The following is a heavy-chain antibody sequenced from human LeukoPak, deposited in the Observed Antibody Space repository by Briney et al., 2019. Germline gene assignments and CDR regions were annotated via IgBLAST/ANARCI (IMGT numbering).Heavy chain of an antibody. Sequence: ASVKVSCKASGYTFTGYYMNWVRQAPGQGLEWMGWINPTSGGTNYAQKFQGRVTMTRDTSISTAYMELSRLRSDDTAVYYCARGGYYDSSGYYYVGYWGQGTLVTVSS. CDR1: GYTFTGYY. D-gene: IGHD3-22*01. V-gene: IGHV1-2*02. J-gene: IGHJ4*02. CDR3: ARGGYYDSSGYYYVGY. CDR2: INPTSGGT.